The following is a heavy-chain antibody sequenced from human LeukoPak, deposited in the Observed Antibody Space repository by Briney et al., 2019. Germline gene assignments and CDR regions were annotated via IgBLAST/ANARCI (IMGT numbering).Heavy chain of an antibody. CDR3: ARGDWGSLYSFDY. Sequence: GGSLRLSCAASGFTFSSYSMNWVRQAPGKGLEWVSSISSSSSYIYYADSVKGRFTISRDNAKNSLYLQMNSLRAEDTAVYYCARGDWGSLYSFDYWGQGTLVTVSS. CDR2: ISSSSSYI. CDR1: GFTFSSYS. D-gene: IGHD7-27*01. V-gene: IGHV3-21*01. J-gene: IGHJ4*02.